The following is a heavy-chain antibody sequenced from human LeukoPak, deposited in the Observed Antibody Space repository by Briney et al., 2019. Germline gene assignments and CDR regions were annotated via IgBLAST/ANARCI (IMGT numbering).Heavy chain of an antibody. CDR3: ARDAPAGEYYYYGMDV. D-gene: IGHD2-2*01. Sequence: GGSLRLSCAASGFTVSSNDMSWVRQAPGKGLEWVSVIYSGGRTFYADSVKGRFTISRDNSKNTLYLQMNSLRAEDTAVYYCARDAPAGEYYYYGMDVWGQGTTVTVSS. V-gene: IGHV3-53*01. CDR2: IYSGGRT. J-gene: IGHJ6*02. CDR1: GFTVSSND.